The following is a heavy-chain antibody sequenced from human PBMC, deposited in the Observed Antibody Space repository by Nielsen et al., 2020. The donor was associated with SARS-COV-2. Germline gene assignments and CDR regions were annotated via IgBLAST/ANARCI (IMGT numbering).Heavy chain of an antibody. D-gene: IGHD3-10*01. V-gene: IGHV4-59*01. Sequence: GSLRLSCTVSGGSISSYYWSWIRQPPGKGLEWIGYIYYSGSTNYNPSLRSRVTISVDTSKNQFSLKLSSVTAADTAVYYCARNRWFGESRCGMDVWGQGTTVTVSS. CDR1: GGSISSYY. CDR3: ARNRWFGESRCGMDV. CDR2: IYYSGST. J-gene: IGHJ6*02.